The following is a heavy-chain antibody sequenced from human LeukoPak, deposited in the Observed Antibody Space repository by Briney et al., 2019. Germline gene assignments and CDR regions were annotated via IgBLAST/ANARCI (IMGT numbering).Heavy chain of an antibody. Sequence: GASVKVSCKASGYTFTSYYMHWVRQAPGQGLEGMGIINPSGNSTVNAQKFQGRVTMTRDTSTSTAYMELSSLRSEDTAVYYCARGYSSGYRIDYWGQGTLVTVSS. V-gene: IGHV1-46*01. CDR3: ARGYSSGYRIDY. D-gene: IGHD3-22*01. CDR1: GYTFTSYY. J-gene: IGHJ4*02. CDR2: INPSGNST.